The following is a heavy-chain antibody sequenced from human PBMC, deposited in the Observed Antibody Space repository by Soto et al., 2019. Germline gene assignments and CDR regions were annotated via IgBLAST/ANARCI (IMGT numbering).Heavy chain of an antibody. CDR1: GYTFINFD. D-gene: IGHD6-13*01. CDR2: MNPGSGKT. CDR3: ARMASAGTLNWFDP. Sequence: AASVKVSCKXSGYTFINFDISWVRQAAGQGLEWPGWMNPGSGKTGYASKFQGRVAMTRDASTGTSHLELSSLTSDDTAVYYCARMASAGTLNWFDPWGQGTLVTVSS. J-gene: IGHJ5*02. V-gene: IGHV1-8*02.